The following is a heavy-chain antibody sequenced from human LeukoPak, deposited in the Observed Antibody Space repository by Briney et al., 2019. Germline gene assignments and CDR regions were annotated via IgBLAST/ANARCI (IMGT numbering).Heavy chain of an antibody. Sequence: ASVKVSCKASGYTFTSYGISWVRQAPGQGLEWMGWISAYNGNTNYAQKLQGRVTMTTDTSTSTAYMELRSLRSEDTAVYYCATEGGAAGPYYFDYWGQGTLVTVSS. CDR2: ISAYNGNT. J-gene: IGHJ4*02. D-gene: IGHD6-13*01. CDR3: ATEGGAAGPYYFDY. V-gene: IGHV1-18*01. CDR1: GYTFTSYG.